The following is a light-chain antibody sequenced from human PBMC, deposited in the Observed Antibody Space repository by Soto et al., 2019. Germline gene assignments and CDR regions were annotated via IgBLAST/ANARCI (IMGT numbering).Light chain of an antibody. J-gene: IGLJ3*02. V-gene: IGLV2-23*01. CDR1: SSDVGSYNL. Sequence: QSALTQPASVSGSPGQSITISCTGTSSDVGSYNLVSWYQHHPGKAPKLMIYEGSKRPSGVSNRFSGSKSGNTASLTISGLPAEDEAYYYCCSNGGSSIWVFGGGTKVTVL. CDR3: CSNGGSSIWV. CDR2: EGS.